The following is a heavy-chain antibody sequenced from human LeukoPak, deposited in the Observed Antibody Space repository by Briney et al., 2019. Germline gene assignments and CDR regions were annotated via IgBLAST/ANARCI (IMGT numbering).Heavy chain of an antibody. D-gene: IGHD5-24*01. CDR3: AALGSDGYNSYYYGMDV. J-gene: IGHJ6*02. Sequence: GGSLRLSCAASGFTFSSYWMSWVRQAPGKGLEWVANIKQDGSEKYYVDSVKGRFTISRDNAKNSLYLQMNSLRAEDTAVYYCAALGSDGYNSYYYGMDVWGQGTTVTVSS. CDR1: GFTFSSYW. V-gene: IGHV3-7*01. CDR2: IKQDGSEK.